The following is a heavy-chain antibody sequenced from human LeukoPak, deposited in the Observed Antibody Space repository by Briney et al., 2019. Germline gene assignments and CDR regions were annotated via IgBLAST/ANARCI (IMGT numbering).Heavy chain of an antibody. D-gene: IGHD1-26*01. J-gene: IGHJ4*02. CDR3: ARGSLVGKMDH. CDR1: GYTFTSYA. Sequence: ASVKVSCKASGYTFTSYAMHWVRQAPGQRLEWMGWINAGNGNTKYSQKFQGRVTITRDTSASTAYMELSSLRSDDTAVYYCARGSLVGKMDHWGQGTLVTVSS. CDR2: INAGNGNT. V-gene: IGHV1-3*01.